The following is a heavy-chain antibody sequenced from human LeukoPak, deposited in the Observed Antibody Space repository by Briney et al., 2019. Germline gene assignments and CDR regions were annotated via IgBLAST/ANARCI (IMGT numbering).Heavy chain of an antibody. CDR3: ARAQTYGDSRLLLDY. CDR2: INWNGGST. D-gene: IGHD2-21*02. CDR1: GFTFSSYG. V-gene: IGHV3-20*04. J-gene: IGHJ4*02. Sequence: GGSLRLSCAAPGFTFSSYGMSWVRQAPGKGLEWVSGINWNGGSTGYADSVEGRFTISRDNAKNSQYLQMNSLRVEDTALYYCARAQTYGDSRLLLDYWGQGTLVTVSS.